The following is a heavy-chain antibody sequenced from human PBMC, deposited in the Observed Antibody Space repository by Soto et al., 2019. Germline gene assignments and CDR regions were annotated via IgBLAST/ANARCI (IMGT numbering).Heavy chain of an antibody. D-gene: IGHD1-26*01. CDR3: ATNQEVGRAFEI. J-gene: IGHJ3*02. V-gene: IGHV1-69*12. CDR2: IIPIFGRV. CDR1: GGTFSNSA. Sequence: QVQLVQSGAEVKKPGSSVKVSCKASGGTFSNSAITWVRQAPGQGLEWMGGIIPIFGRVNYAQKFQGRVTITADESTSTASMALSSLISDATAIYFCATNQEVGRAFEIWGPGTMVSVSS.